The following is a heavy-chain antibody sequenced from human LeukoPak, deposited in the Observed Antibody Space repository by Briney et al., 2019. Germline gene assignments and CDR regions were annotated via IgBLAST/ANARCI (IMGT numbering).Heavy chain of an antibody. J-gene: IGHJ4*02. V-gene: IGHV4-31*03. Sequence: SETLSLTCTVSGGSISSGGYYWSWIRQHPGKGLEWIGYIYYSGSTYYNPSLKSRVTISVDTSKNQFSLKLSSVTAADTAVYYCARGRSSANFDYWGQGTLVTVSS. CDR3: ARGRSSANFDY. CDR1: GGSISSGGYY. D-gene: IGHD5/OR15-5a*01. CDR2: IYYSGST.